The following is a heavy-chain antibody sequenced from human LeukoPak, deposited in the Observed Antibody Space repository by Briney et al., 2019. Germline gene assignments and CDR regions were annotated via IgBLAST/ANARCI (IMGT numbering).Heavy chain of an antibody. Sequence: PGASVKVFCKASGYTFTSYGISWVRQAPGQGLEWMGWISGYNGATNYAQKLQGRVTMTTDTSTSTAYMELRSLRSDDTAVYYCARSWTSACDYWGQGTLVTVSS. CDR1: GYTFTSYG. D-gene: IGHD6-13*01. V-gene: IGHV1-18*01. CDR2: ISGYNGAT. J-gene: IGHJ4*02. CDR3: ARSWTSACDY.